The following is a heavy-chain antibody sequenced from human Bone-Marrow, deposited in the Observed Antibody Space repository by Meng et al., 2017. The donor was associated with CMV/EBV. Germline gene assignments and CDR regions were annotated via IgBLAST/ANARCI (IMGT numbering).Heavy chain of an antibody. D-gene: IGHD1-26*01. CDR1: GFTFGLYT. J-gene: IGHJ4*02. V-gene: IGHV3-21*01. CDR2: IRSSSSYI. Sequence: LSLTCAPSGFTFGLYTMAWVRQAPGKGLEWVSSIRSSSSYIYYADSVKGRFTISRDNAKNSLYLEMSSLRAEDTAVYYCTRVSQWDLLLSDYWGQGTLVTVSS. CDR3: TRVSQWDLLLSDY.